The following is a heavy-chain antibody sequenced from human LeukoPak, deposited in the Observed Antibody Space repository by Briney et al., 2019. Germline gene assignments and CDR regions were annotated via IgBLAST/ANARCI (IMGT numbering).Heavy chain of an antibody. V-gene: IGHV1-69*10. D-gene: IGHD5-18*01. J-gene: IGHJ6*02. CDR3: ATSDTAMVTSGMDV. Sequence: GASVKVSSTASGGTFISYTISWVRQAPGQGGEWMGGIIPILGIANYAQKFQGRVTITADKSTSTAYMELSSLRSEDTAVYYCATSDTAMVTSGMDVWGQGTTVTVSS. CDR1: GGTFISYT. CDR2: IIPILGIA.